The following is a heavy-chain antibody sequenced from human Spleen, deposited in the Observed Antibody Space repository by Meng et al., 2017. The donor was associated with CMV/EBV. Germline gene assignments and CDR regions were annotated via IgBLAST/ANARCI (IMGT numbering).Heavy chain of an antibody. CDR2: IYWDDDK. CDR1: GFSLSTTNMG. V-gene: IGHV2-5*02. J-gene: IGHJ4*02. Sequence: HITLKESGPTLGKPTPTLTLTCTSSGFSLSTTNMGVGWIRQPPRQALEWLALIYWDDDKSYNPSLKSRLTITKDTSKNQVVLRMTNMDPVDTGTYYCAHMILGCSGGPCAIHNWGQGTLVTVSS. CDR3: AHMILGCSGGPCAIHN. D-gene: IGHD2-15*01.